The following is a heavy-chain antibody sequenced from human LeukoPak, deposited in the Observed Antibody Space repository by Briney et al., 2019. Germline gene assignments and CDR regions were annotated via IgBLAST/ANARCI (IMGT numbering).Heavy chain of an antibody. CDR3: VRRSYYDGSGYLE. V-gene: IGHV4-39*01. J-gene: IGHJ1*01. CDR2: ITDSGRT. CDR1: GDSVSRRDSY. D-gene: IGHD3-22*01. Sequence: SDSLSLTRSVSGDSVSRRDSYWDWLQQPPGRGSERIGAITDSGRTYYSPSLKRPVTMSVDPSNNKFDLNLSAVAAGHEAVYYCVRRSYYDGSGYLEWGQGTLLSVYS.